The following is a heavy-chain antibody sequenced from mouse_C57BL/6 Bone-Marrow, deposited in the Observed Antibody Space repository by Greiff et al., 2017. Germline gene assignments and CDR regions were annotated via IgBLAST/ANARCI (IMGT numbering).Heavy chain of an antibody. CDR2: IYPRSGNT. CDR1: GYHFPSYG. D-gene: IGHD1-2*01. V-gene: IGHV1-81*01. J-gene: IGHJ1*03. CDR3: SRGYCDNRVNRYFDV. Sequence: VQLQQSGAELARPGASVKLSCQAYGYHFPSYGISWVKQRTGQGLEWIGEIYPRSGNTYYNEKFKGKATLTADKSSSTAYMELRSLTSEDAAVYFCSRGYCDNRVNRYFDVWGTGATVTSSS.